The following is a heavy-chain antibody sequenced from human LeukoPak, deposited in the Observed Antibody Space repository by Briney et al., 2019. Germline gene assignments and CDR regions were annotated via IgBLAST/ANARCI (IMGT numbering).Heavy chain of an antibody. CDR1: GYTFTGYY. V-gene: IGHV1-2*02. CDR3: ARDAFIAAAGYYFDY. J-gene: IGHJ4*02. Sequence: ASVTVSCKASGYTFTGYYMHWVRQAPGQGLEWMGWVNPNRGGTNYAQKFQGRVTMTRDTSMSTAYMGLSSLRSDDTAVYYCARDAFIAAAGYYFDYWGQGTLVTVSS. CDR2: VNPNRGGT. D-gene: IGHD6-13*01.